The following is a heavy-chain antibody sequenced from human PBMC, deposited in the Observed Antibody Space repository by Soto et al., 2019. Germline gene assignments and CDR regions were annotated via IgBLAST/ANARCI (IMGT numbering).Heavy chain of an antibody. CDR1: GFTFSSYA. CDR3: AKVSEVLEWLSHYYFDY. Sequence: GGSLRLSCAASGFTFSSYAMSWVRQAPGKGLEWVSASSGSGGSTYYADSVKGRFTISRDNSKNTLYLQMNRLGAEDTAVYYCAKVSEVLEWLSHYYFDYWGQGTLVTVSS. J-gene: IGHJ4*02. CDR2: SSGSGGST. D-gene: IGHD3-3*01. V-gene: IGHV3-23*01.